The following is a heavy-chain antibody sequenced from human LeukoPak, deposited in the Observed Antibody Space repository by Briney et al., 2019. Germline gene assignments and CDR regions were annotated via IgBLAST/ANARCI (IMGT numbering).Heavy chain of an antibody. CDR1: GFTFSSYG. D-gene: IGHD3-3*01. Sequence: GGSLRLSCAASGFTFSSYGMHWVRQAPGKGLEWEAFIRYDGSNKYYADSVKGRFTISRDNSKNTLYLQMNSLRAEDTAVYYCAKGGDFWSGYYTGFDYWGQGTLVTVSS. V-gene: IGHV3-30*02. CDR2: IRYDGSNK. CDR3: AKGGDFWSGYYTGFDY. J-gene: IGHJ4*02.